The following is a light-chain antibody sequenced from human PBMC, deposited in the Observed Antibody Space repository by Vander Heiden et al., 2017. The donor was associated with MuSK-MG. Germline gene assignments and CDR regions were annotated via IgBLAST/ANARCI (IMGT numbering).Light chain of an antibody. V-gene: IGKV1-39*01. CDR1: QSISSY. Sequence: DIQMTQSPSSLSASVGDRVTITCRTSQSISSYLNWYQQKPGKAPKLLIYAASSLQSGVPSRFSGSGSGTDFTLTISRLQPEDFATYYCQQSYSTPVTFGQGTKVEIK. J-gene: IGKJ1*01. CDR2: AAS. CDR3: QQSYSTPVT.